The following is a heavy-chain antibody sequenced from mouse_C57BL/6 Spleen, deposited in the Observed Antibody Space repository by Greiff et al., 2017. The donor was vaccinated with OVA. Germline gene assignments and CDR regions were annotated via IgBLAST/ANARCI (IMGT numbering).Heavy chain of an antibody. V-gene: IGHV5-9-1*02. D-gene: IGHD1-1*01. CDR1: GFTFSSYA. Sequence: EVQVVESGEGLVKPGGSLKLSCAASGFTFSSYAMSWVRQTPEKRLEWVAYISSGGDYIYYADTVKGRFTISRDNARNTLYLQMSSLKSEDTAMYYCTSCTVVARYAMDYWGQGTSVTVSS. CDR3: TSCTVVARYAMDY. CDR2: ISSGGDYI. J-gene: IGHJ4*01.